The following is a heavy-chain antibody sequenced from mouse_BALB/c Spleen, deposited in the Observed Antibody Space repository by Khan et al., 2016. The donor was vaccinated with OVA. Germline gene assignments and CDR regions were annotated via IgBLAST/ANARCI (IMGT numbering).Heavy chain of an antibody. CDR1: GYSITSGYY. J-gene: IGHJ1*01. Sequence: EVKLLESGPGLVKPSQSLSLTCSVTGYSITSGYYWNWIRQFPGNKLEWMGYISYDGSTNYNPSLKNRISITRDTSKNQFFLKLNSVTTEDTATNYCARDYYGSSWYFDVWGAGTTVTVSS. V-gene: IGHV3-6*02. CDR2: ISYDGST. CDR3: ARDYYGSSWYFDV. D-gene: IGHD1-1*01.